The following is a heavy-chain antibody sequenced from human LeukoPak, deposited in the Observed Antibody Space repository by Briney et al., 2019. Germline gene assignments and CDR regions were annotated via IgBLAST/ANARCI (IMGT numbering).Heavy chain of an antibody. CDR2: ISWNSGSI. CDR3: AKDWGYCSSTSCHGGYFDY. D-gene: IGHD2-2*01. V-gene: IGHV3-9*01. CDR1: GFTFDDYA. Sequence: GGSLRLSCAASGFTFDDYAMHWVRQAPGKGLEWVSGISWNSGSIGYADSVKGRFTISRDNAKNSLYLQMSSLRAEDTALYYCAKDWGYCSSTSCHGGYFDYWGQGTLVTVSS. J-gene: IGHJ4*02.